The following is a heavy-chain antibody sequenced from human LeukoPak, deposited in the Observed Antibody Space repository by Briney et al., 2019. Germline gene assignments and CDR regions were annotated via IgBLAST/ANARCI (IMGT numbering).Heavy chain of an antibody. J-gene: IGHJ4*02. Sequence: PPGGSLRLSCAASGFTFSSYSMNWVRQAPGKGLEWVSYISSSSSTIYYADSVKGRFTISRDNAKNTLYLQMNSLRAEDTAVYYCAKGLRYYDFWSGLADYWGQGTLVTVSS. CDR2: ISSSSSTI. CDR1: GFTFSSYS. D-gene: IGHD3-3*01. CDR3: AKGLRYYDFWSGLADY. V-gene: IGHV3-48*01.